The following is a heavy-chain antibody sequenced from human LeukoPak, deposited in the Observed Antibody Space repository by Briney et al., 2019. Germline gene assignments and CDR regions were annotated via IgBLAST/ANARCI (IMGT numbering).Heavy chain of an antibody. V-gene: IGHV4-38-2*02. D-gene: IGHD4-17*01. J-gene: IGHJ4*02. CDR3: TRRGTYGDYVDY. Sequence: SETLSLTCTVSGYSINSGYYWGWIRQPPGKGLEWIGNIYHSGSTYYNPSLKSRVTISVDTSTNHFSLRLTSVTAADTAVYYCTRRGTYGDYVDYWGLGTLLTVSS. CDR2: IYHSGST. CDR1: GYSINSGYY.